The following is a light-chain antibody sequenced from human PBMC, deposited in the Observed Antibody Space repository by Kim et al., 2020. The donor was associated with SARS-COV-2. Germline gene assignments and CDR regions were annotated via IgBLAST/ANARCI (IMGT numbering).Light chain of an antibody. V-gene: IGKV3-20*01. Sequence: DIELTQSPGTLSLSPGERATLSCRASQNVTNNYLAWYQHKPGQAPRLLIYGASARATGIPDRFSGSGSGTDFTLTISRLEPEDVAIYYCQHYVRPSRTFGQGTKVDIK. CDR3: QHYVRPSRT. CDR1: QNVTNNY. J-gene: IGKJ1*01. CDR2: GAS.